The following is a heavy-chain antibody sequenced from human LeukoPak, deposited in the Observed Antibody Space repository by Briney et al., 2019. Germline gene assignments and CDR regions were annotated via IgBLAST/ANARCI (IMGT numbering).Heavy chain of an antibody. V-gene: IGHV3-48*04. Sequence: GGSLRLSCAASGFTFSSYAMSWVRQAPGKGLEWVSYISSSGSTIYYADSVKGRFTISRDNAKNSLCLQMNSLRAEDTAVYYCARGGSYHGAFDIWGQGTMVTVSS. J-gene: IGHJ3*02. CDR3: ARGGSYHGAFDI. D-gene: IGHD1-26*01. CDR1: GFTFSSYA. CDR2: ISSSGSTI.